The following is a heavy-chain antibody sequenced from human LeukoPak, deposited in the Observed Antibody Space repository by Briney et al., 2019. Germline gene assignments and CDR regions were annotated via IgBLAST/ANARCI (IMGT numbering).Heavy chain of an antibody. CDR3: ARPLHHYDFWSGSAEGYGMDV. V-gene: IGHV3-33*08. J-gene: IGHJ6*02. Sequence: GGSLRLSCAASGFTFSSYAMSWVRQAPGKGLEWVAVIWYDGSNKYYADSVKGRFTISRDNSKNTLYLQMNSLRAEDTAVYYCARPLHHYDFWSGSAEGYGMDVWGQGTTVTVSS. CDR2: IWYDGSNK. D-gene: IGHD3-3*01. CDR1: GFTFSSYA.